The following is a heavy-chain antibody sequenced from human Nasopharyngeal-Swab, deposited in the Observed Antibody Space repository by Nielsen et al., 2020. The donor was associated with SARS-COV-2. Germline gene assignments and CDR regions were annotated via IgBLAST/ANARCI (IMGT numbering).Heavy chain of an antibody. Sequence: GESLKISCKGSGYSFTSYWIGWVRQMPGKGLEWMGTIYPGDSDTRYSPSFQGQVTISADKSISTAYLQWSSLKASDTAMYYCARLGFLEWLLHPYGMDVWGQGTTVTVSS. CDR2: IYPGDSDT. CDR3: ARLGFLEWLLHPYGMDV. J-gene: IGHJ6*02. CDR1: GYSFTSYW. V-gene: IGHV5-51*01. D-gene: IGHD3-3*02.